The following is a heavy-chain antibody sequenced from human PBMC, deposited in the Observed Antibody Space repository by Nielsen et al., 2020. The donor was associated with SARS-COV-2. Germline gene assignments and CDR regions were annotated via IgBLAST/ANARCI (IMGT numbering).Heavy chain of an antibody. D-gene: IGHD4/OR15-4a*01. J-gene: IGHJ4*02. CDR3: AKVDGPIGY. CDR2: ISGSGGST. CDR1: GFTFSSYA. Sequence: GESLKISCAASGFTFSSYAMSWVRQAPGKGLEWVSAISGSGGSTYYADSVKGRFTISRDNSKNTLYLQMNSLRAEDTAVYYCAKVDGPIGYWGQGTLVTVSS. V-gene: IGHV3-23*01.